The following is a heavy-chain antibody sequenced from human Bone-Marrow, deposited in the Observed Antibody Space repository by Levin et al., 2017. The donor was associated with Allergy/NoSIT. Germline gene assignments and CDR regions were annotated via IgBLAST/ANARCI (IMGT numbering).Heavy chain of an antibody. J-gene: IGHJ4*02. CDR1: GFTVSSSY. CDR3: ARSASGARYFDY. Sequence: GGSLRLSCAASGFTVSSSYINWVRQAPGKGLEWVSVLYSGGTTDYADSVKGRFTISRDNSKNTLYLQMNSLRAEDTAVYYCARSASGARYFDYWGQGTLVTVSS. V-gene: IGHV3-53*01. CDR2: LYSGGTT. D-gene: IGHD1-26*01.